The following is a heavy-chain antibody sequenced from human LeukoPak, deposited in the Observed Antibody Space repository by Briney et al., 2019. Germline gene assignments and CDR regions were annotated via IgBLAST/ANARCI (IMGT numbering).Heavy chain of an antibody. Sequence: ASVKVSCKASGYTFTSYAMHWVRQAPGQRLEWMGWINAGNGNTKYSQKFQGRVTITRDTSASTAYMELRSLRSDDTAVYYCTRGPLAVAGSPLFYWGQGTLVTVSS. CDR1: GYTFTSYA. CDR3: TRGPLAVAGSPLFY. CDR2: INAGNGNT. V-gene: IGHV1-3*01. D-gene: IGHD6-13*01. J-gene: IGHJ4*02.